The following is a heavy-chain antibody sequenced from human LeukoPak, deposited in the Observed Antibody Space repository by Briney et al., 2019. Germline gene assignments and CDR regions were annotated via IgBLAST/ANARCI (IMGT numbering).Heavy chain of an antibody. J-gene: IGHJ4*02. CDR2: IIPIFGTA. Sequence: ASVKVSCKASGGTYSSFAISWVRQAPGQGLEWMGGIIPIFGTANYAQKFQGRATITADESTSTAYMELSSLRSEDTAVYHCASNYYDSSGYLPDYWGQGTLVTVSS. D-gene: IGHD3-22*01. V-gene: IGHV1-69*13. CDR1: GGTYSSFA. CDR3: ASNYYDSSGYLPDY.